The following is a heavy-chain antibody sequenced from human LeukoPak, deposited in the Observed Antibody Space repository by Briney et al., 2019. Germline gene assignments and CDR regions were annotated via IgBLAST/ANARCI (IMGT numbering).Heavy chain of an antibody. D-gene: IGHD3-9*01. V-gene: IGHV3-23*01. Sequence: PGGSLRLSCAASGFTFSSYAMSWVRQAPGKGLEWVSAISGSGGSTYYADSVKGRFTISRDNSKNTLYLQMNSLRAEDTAVYYCAKSPDYDILTGSPNFDYWGQGTLVTVSS. CDR3: AKSPDYDILTGSPNFDY. J-gene: IGHJ4*02. CDR1: GFTFSSYA. CDR2: ISGSGGST.